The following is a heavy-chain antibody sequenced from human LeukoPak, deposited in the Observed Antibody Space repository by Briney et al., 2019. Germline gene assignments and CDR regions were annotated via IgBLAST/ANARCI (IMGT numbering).Heavy chain of an antibody. CDR1: GYSFSVYY. D-gene: IGHD5/OR15-5a*01. CDR2: ILPHSGDT. J-gene: IGHJ4*02. V-gene: IGHV1-2*02. Sequence: ASVKVSCKASGYSFSVYYIEWLRQVPGEGLEWVGWILPHSGDTFYAQKFRGRVTMTADTSISTAYMELSRLQSDDTGIYFCARPPRDLVSAAPFDYWGQGTLVVVSS. CDR3: ARPPRDLVSAAPFDY.